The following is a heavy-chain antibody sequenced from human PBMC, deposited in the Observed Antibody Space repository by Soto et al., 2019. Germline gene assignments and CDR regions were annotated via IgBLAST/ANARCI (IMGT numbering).Heavy chain of an antibody. CDR2: IYSGGTT. CDR3: AGVMVRGVDYYYGMDV. V-gene: IGHV3-53*01. Sequence: PGGSLRLSCAASGLTVSSNYMSWVRQAPGKGLEWGSLIYSGGTTYYADSVKGRFTISRDNSKNTLYLQMNSLRAEDTAVYYCAGVMVRGVDYYYGMDVWGQGTTVTVSS. CDR1: GLTVSSNY. D-gene: IGHD3-10*01. J-gene: IGHJ6*02.